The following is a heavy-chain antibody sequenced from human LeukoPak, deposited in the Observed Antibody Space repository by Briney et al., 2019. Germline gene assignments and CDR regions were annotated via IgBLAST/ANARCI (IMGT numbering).Heavy chain of an antibody. CDR3: ARDSGTTGEVKFDP. Sequence: PSETLSLTCTVSGDSISRYYWSWIRQPAGKGLEWIGRICNGGIITYNPSLKSRVTMSIDTSNNQFSLRLRFVTAADTAVYYCARDSGTTGEVKFDPWGQGTLVTVSS. J-gene: IGHJ5*02. V-gene: IGHV4-4*07. CDR2: ICNGGII. D-gene: IGHD3-10*01. CDR1: GDSISRYY.